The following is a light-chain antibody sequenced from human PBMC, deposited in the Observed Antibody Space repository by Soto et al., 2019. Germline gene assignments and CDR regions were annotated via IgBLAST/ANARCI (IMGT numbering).Light chain of an antibody. Sequence: EIVLTQSPGTLSLSPGERVTLSCRASQSVSSSYLAWYQQKPGQAPSLLIYGASNRATGIADRFSGSGSGTDFTLTISRLEPEDFAVYYCQQYGSSPSFGGGTKVEIK. CDR1: QSVSSSY. CDR3: QQYGSSPS. V-gene: IGKV3-20*01. CDR2: GAS. J-gene: IGKJ4*01.